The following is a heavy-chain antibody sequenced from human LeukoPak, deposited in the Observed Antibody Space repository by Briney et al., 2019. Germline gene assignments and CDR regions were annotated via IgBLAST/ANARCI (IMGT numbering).Heavy chain of an antibody. CDR1: GFTFSSYS. D-gene: IGHD5-24*01. CDR3: ARVKMAPHQPFDY. Sequence: QAGGSLRLSCAAPGFTFSSYSMNWVRQAPGKGLEWVSYISSSSSTIYYADSVKGRFTISRDNAKNSLYLQMNSLRAEDTAVYYCARVKMAPHQPFDYWGQGTLVTVSS. CDR2: ISSSSSTI. V-gene: IGHV3-48*04. J-gene: IGHJ4*02.